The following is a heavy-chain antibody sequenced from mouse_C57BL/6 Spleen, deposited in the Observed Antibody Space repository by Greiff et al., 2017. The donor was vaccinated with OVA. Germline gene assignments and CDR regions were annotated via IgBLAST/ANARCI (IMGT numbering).Heavy chain of an antibody. CDR2: INPNNGGT. D-gene: IGHD2-1*01. CDR3: ARRGNSFDY. J-gene: IGHJ2*01. CDR1: GYTFTDYY. V-gene: IGHV1-26*01. Sequence: VQLQQSGPELVKPGASVKISCKASGYTFTDYYMNWVKQSHGKSLEWIGDINPNNGGTSYNQKFKGKATLTVDKSSSTAYMELRSLTSEDSAVYYCARRGNSFDYWGQGTTLTVSS.